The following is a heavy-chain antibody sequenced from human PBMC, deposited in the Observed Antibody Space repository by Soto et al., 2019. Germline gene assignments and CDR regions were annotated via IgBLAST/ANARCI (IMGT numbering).Heavy chain of an antibody. CDR3: AKSGYSGYDYPLNYYYYYGMDV. CDR2: ISGSGGST. D-gene: IGHD5-12*01. CDR1: GFTFSSYA. V-gene: IGHV3-23*01. Sequence: GGSLRLSCAASGFTFSSYAMSWVRQAPGKGLEWVSAISGSGGSTYYADSVKGRFTISRDNSKNTLYLQMNSLRAEDAAVYYCAKSGYSGYDYPLNYYYYYGMDVWGQGTTVTVSS. J-gene: IGHJ6*02.